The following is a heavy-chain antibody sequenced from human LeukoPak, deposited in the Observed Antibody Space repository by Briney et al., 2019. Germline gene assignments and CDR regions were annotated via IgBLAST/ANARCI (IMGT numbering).Heavy chain of an antibody. Sequence: ASVKVSCKASGYSFTGYYIHWVRQAAGQGFEWMGWVNPDSGGTSYGQKFQGRVTMTRDTSITTAYMELSRLRSDDTAVYYCARAGGGYSHGWGAFDIWGQGTMVTVSS. V-gene: IGHV1-2*02. D-gene: IGHD5-18*01. J-gene: IGHJ3*02. CDR1: GYSFTGYY. CDR2: VNPDSGGT. CDR3: ARAGGGYSHGWGAFDI.